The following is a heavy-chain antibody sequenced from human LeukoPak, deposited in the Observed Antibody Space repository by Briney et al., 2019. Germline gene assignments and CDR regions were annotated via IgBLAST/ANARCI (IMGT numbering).Heavy chain of an antibody. CDR2: IRYDGRNK. V-gene: IGHV3-30*02. J-gene: IGHJ4*02. CDR3: AKEGGDIVVVVVAGFDS. CDR1: GFTFSSYG. D-gene: IGHD2-15*01. Sequence: GGSLRLSCAASGFTFSSYGMYWVRQAPGKGLEWVAFIRYDGRNKYYADSVKGRFTISRDNSKNTLYLQMNSLRAEDTAVYYCAKEGGDIVVVVVAGFDSWGQGTLVTVSS.